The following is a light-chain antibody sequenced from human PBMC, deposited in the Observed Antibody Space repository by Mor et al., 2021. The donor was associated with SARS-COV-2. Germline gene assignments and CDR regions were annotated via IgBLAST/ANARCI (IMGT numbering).Light chain of an antibody. CDR3: QQYNHGAT. V-gene: IGKV3-15*01. CDR2: AS. J-gene: IGKJ1*01. Sequence: ASTRATGITARFSVSGSGTEFTLTISSLQSEDFEVYYCQQYNHGATFGQGTKVEIK.